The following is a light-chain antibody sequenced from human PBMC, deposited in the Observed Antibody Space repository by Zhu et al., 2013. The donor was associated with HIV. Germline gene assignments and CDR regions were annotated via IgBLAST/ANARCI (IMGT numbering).Light chain of an antibody. CDR3: QRYDTYS. Sequence: DIQLTQSPSFLSASVGDRVTITCRASQGISSSLGWYQQKPGKAPKLLIYGASTLESGVPSRFSGSGSGTEFTLTITGLQADDSATYYCQRYDTYSFGQGTKLEIK. V-gene: IGKV1-9*01. CDR2: GAS. J-gene: IGKJ2*01. CDR1: QGISSS.